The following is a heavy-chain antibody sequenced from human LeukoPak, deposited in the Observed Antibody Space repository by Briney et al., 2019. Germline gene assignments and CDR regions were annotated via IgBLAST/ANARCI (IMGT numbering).Heavy chain of an antibody. D-gene: IGHD5-12*01. CDR3: ARALYSGYDPDYYYYMDV. V-gene: IGHV1-18*01. J-gene: IGHJ6*03. Sequence: ASVKVSCKASGYTFTSYGISWVRQAPGQGLEWMGWISAYNGNTNYAQKLQGRVTMTTDTSTSTAYMELRSLRSDDTAVYYCARALYSGYDPDYYYYMDVWGKGTTVTISS. CDR2: ISAYNGNT. CDR1: GYTFTSYG.